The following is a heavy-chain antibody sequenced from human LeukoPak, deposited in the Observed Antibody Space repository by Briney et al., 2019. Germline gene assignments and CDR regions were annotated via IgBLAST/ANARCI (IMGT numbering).Heavy chain of an antibody. Sequence: ASVKVSCKASGYTFTSYGISWVRQAPGQGLEWMGWISAYNGNTNYAQKLQGRVTMTTDTSTSTAYMELRSLRSDDTAVCYCARDQPHSSSWRYYYYGMDVWGQGTTVTVSS. V-gene: IGHV1-18*01. CDR1: GYTFTSYG. J-gene: IGHJ6*02. CDR3: ARDQPHSSSWRYYYYGMDV. CDR2: ISAYNGNT. D-gene: IGHD6-13*01.